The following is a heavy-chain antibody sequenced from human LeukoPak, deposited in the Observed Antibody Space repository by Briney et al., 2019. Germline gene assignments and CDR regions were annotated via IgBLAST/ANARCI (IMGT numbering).Heavy chain of an antibody. J-gene: IGHJ4*02. D-gene: IGHD3-22*01. CDR3: ARTAYYYDSSGYYFDY. CDR1: GFTFSSYA. Sequence: GGSLRLSCAASGFTFSSYAMHWVRQAPGKGLEWVAVISYDGSNKYYADSVKGRFTISRDNSKNTLYLQMNSLRAEDTAVHYCARTAYYYDSSGYYFDYWGQGTLVTVSS. CDR2: ISYDGSNK. V-gene: IGHV3-30*04.